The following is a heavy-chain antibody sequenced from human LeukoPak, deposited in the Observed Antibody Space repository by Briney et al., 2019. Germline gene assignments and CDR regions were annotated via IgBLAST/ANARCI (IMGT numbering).Heavy chain of an antibody. CDR2: IYWDDDK. Sequence: SGPTLVKPTQTLTLTCTFSGFSLSTSGVGVGWIRQPPGKALEWLALIYWDDDKRYSPSLKSRLTITKDTSKNQVVLTMTNMDPVDTATYYCAHRTTMTTVTPSAFDIWGQGTMVTVSP. CDR3: AHRTTMTTVTPSAFDI. D-gene: IGHD4-17*01. V-gene: IGHV2-5*02. CDR1: GFSLSTSGVG. J-gene: IGHJ3*02.